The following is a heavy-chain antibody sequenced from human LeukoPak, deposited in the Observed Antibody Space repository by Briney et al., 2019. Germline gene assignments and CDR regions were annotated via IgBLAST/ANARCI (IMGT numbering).Heavy chain of an antibody. CDR1: GYTFTSYG. V-gene: IGHV1-2*02. CDR2: INPNSGGT. Sequence: ASVKVSCKASGYTFTSYGISWVRQAPGQGLEWMGWINPNSGGTNYAQKFQGRVTMTRDTSISTAYMELSRLRSDDTAVYYCASWTAAEHSRYWGQGTLVTVSS. D-gene: IGHD6-13*01. CDR3: ASWTAAEHSRY. J-gene: IGHJ4*02.